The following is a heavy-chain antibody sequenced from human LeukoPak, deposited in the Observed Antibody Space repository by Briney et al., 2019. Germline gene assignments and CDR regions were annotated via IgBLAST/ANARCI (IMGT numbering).Heavy chain of an antibody. V-gene: IGHV4-38-2*02. CDR1: GYSISSGYY. J-gene: IGHJ5*02. D-gene: IGHD2-21*01. CDR3: ARYGLVFSFDP. Sequence: SETLSLTCTVSGYSISSGYYWGWIRQPPGKGLEWIGSIYHSGSTYYNPPLKSRVTISVDTSKNQFSLKLSSVTAADTAVYYCARYGLVFSFDPWGQGTLITVSS. CDR2: IYHSGST.